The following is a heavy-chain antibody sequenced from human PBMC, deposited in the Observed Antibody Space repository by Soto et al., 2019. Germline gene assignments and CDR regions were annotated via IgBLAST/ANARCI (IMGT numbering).Heavy chain of an antibody. D-gene: IGHD2-15*01. Sequence: GGSLRLSCAASGFTFSDYYMSWIRQAPGKWLEWVSYISSSSSYTNYADSVKGRFTISRDNAKNSLYLQMNSLRAEDTAVYYCARAAPRQIVEYCSGGSCYHADWFDPWGQGXLVTVYS. CDR3: ARAAPRQIVEYCSGGSCYHADWFDP. CDR1: GFTFSDYY. CDR2: ISSSSSYT. J-gene: IGHJ5*02. V-gene: IGHV3-11*06.